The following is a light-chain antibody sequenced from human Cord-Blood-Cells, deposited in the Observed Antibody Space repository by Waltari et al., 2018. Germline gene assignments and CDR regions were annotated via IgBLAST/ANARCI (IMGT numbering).Light chain of an antibody. J-gene: IGKJ4*01. Sequence: EIVLTLSPATLSYSPEERDNNSCRASQSVSSYLAWYPQKPGQAPRLLIYDASNRATGIPARFSGSGSGTDFTLTISSLEPEDFAVYYCQQRSNWPLTFGGGTKVEIK. CDR3: QQRSNWPLT. CDR2: DAS. V-gene: IGKV3-11*01. CDR1: QSVSSY.